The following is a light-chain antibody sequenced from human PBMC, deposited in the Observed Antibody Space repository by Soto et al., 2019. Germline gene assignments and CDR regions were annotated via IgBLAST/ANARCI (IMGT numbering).Light chain of an antibody. V-gene: IGKV1-5*01. CDR1: QTIGSW. CDR2: DAS. Sequence: DIKVNLSLADLSASVGDRVTITCRASQTIGSWLAWYQQKPGTAPSLLMYDASTLETGVPSRFSGSGSGSEFTLTISSLQPEDFATYCCQHYNCHPRSFGQGTKVDIK. J-gene: IGKJ1*01. CDR3: QHYNCHPRS.